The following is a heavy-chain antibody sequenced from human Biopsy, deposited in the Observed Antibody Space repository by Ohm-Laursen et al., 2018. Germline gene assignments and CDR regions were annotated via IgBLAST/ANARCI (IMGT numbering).Heavy chain of an antibody. Sequence: SETLSLTCTVSGGSFTGHYWSWIRQPPGQGLEWIGHIYYSVMTNYNPSLQSRVSISVDTSRNQVSLTLGSVTAADTAVYYCARDSGILNYGNFKYYHYYGMDVWGQGTKVTVSS. V-gene: IGHV4-59*11. CDR3: ARDSGILNYGNFKYYHYYGMDV. J-gene: IGHJ6*02. CDR2: IYYSVMT. D-gene: IGHD4-11*01. CDR1: GGSFTGHY.